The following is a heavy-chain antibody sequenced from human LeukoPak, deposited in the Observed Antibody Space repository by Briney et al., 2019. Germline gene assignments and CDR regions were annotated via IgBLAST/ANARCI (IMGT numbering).Heavy chain of an antibody. J-gene: IGHJ6*03. CDR3: ARDSRGYSSSWGYYYYMDV. CDR2: ISSSGSTI. V-gene: IGHV3-11*04. CDR1: GFTFSDYY. D-gene: IGHD6-6*01. Sequence: PGGSLRLSCAASGFTFSDYYMSWIRQAPGKGLEWVSYISSSGSTIYYADSVKGRFTISRDNAKNSLYLQMNSLRAEDTAVYYCARDSRGYSSSWGYYYYMDVWGKGTTVTVSS.